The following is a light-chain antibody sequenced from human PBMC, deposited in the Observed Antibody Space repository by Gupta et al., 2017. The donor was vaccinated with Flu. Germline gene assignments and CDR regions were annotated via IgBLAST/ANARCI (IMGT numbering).Light chain of an antibody. CDR3: QQRSNWHPET. V-gene: IGKV3D-11*01. CDR1: QGVSSY. CDR2: DAS. Sequence: EIVLTQSPATLSLSPGERATLSCRASQGVSSYLAWYQQKPGQAPRLLIYDASNRDTGIPARFSGSGTGTDLTLTISSREPEDFAVYYCQQRSNWHPETFGHGTKVDIK. J-gene: IGKJ3*01.